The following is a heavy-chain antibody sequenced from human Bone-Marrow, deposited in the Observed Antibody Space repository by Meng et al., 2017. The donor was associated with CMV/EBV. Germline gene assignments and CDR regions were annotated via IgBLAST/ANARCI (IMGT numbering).Heavy chain of an antibody. CDR2: LFHSGDT. D-gene: IGHD2-2*01. J-gene: IGHJ4*02. Sequence: SETLSLTCTVSDVSINNSSFFWGWIRQPPGKGLEWIGSLFHSGDTYSNPSLRSRVAISLDTSKNQFSLRLNSVTAADTAVYYCARASRYCSSTSCYRYYFDYWGQGTLVTVSS. CDR3: ARASRYCSSTSCYRYYFDY. CDR1: DVSINNSSFF. V-gene: IGHV4-39*01.